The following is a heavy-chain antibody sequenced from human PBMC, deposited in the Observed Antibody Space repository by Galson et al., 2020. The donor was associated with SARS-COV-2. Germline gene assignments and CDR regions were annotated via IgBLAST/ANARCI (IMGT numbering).Heavy chain of an antibody. CDR3: ARDGQSSRGWAFDY. Sequence: GESLKISCEASGFTFNDHAMHWVRQAPGKGLEWVAQIFFDGSEKYYGDSVRGRFTISRDSSKNTVYLQMNNLRVDDTAVYYCARDGQSSRGWAFDYWGQGTLLTVSS. V-gene: IGHV3-33*01. CDR2: IFFDGSEK. D-gene: IGHD6-19*01. J-gene: IGHJ4*02. CDR1: GFTFNDHA.